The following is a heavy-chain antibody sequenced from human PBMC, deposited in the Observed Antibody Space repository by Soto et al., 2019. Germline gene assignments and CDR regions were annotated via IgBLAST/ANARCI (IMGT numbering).Heavy chain of an antibody. D-gene: IGHD3-22*01. J-gene: IGHJ3*02. CDR2: ISGSGGST. Sequence: SGGSLRLSCAASGFTFSSYAMSGVRQAPGKGLEWVSAISGSGGSTYYADSVKGRFTISRDNSKNTLYLQMNSLRAEDTAVYYCAKDGGPFYYDSSGYYRPGPAFDIWGQGTTVTVSS. CDR3: AKDGGPFYYDSSGYYRPGPAFDI. CDR1: GFTFSSYA. V-gene: IGHV3-23*01.